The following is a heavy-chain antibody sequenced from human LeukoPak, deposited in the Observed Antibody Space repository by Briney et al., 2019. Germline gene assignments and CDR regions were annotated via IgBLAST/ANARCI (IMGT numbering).Heavy chain of an antibody. CDR1: GFTFSSYA. CDR3: ARGGWYSSSWFDY. J-gene: IGHJ4*02. D-gene: IGHD6-13*01. Sequence: GGSLRLSCAASGFTFSSYAMSWVRQAPGKGLEWVSAISGSGGSTYYADSVKGRFTISRDNSKNTLYLQMNSLRAEDTAVYYCARGGWYSSSWFDYWGQGTLVTVSS. CDR2: ISGSGGST. V-gene: IGHV3-23*01.